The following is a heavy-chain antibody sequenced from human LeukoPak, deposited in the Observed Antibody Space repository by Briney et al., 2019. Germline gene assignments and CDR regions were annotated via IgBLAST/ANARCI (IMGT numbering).Heavy chain of an antibody. Sequence: GGPLRLSCAASGFTFSSFAMSWVRQAPGKGLEWVSTISGSGGSTYFAASVKGRFTISRDNSKNTLYLQMNSLRAADTAVYYCAKVRGSGWYYFDYWGQGTLVTVSS. D-gene: IGHD6-19*01. V-gene: IGHV3-23*01. CDR1: GFTFSSFA. CDR3: AKVRGSGWYYFDY. J-gene: IGHJ4*02. CDR2: ISGSGGST.